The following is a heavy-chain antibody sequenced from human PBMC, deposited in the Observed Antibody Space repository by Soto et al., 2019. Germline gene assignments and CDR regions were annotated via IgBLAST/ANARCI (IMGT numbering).Heavy chain of an antibody. J-gene: IGHJ6*02. CDR1: GFSLTTGKMG. CDR3: ARMNVDSYQFYYAMDV. Sequence: QVTLKESGPALVKPTETLTLTCTVSGFSLTTGKMGVSWIRQPPGKALEWLAHIFSDNERSYSTSLQGRLTISKDTSGSXVVLSMTNVDPVDTATYYCARMNVDSYQFYYAMDVWGQGTTVTVSS. CDR2: IFSDNER. V-gene: IGHV2-26*01. D-gene: IGHD4-17*01.